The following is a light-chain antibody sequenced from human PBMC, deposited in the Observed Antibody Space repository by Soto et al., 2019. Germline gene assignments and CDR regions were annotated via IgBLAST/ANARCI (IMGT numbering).Light chain of an antibody. V-gene: IGLV2-14*01. J-gene: IGLJ1*01. CDR1: SSDVGANIF. Sequence: QSALTQPASVPGSPGQSITISCTGTSSDVGANIFVTWYQQHPGKVPKLMIYTVSSRPSGVSQRFSGSKSGNTASLTISGLLAEDEADYYCSSFTTDSTYVFGTGTKLTVL. CDR2: TVS. CDR3: SSFTTDSTYV.